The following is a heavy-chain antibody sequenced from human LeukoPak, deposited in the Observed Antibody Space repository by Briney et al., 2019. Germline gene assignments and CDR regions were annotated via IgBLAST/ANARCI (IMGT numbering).Heavy chain of an antibody. CDR2: IYYTET. CDR1: GGSVRNYY. D-gene: IGHD7-27*01. J-gene: IGHJ4*02. CDR3: ETRKLGNDY. V-gene: IGHV4-59*02. Sequence: PSETLSLTCTVPGGSVRNYYWRWIRRSRGKGLEWIVHIYYTETSYKPSRKSRVTISADTSKHQFSLKVYSVTAAGTAVYYCETRKLGNDYWGQGTLVTVSS.